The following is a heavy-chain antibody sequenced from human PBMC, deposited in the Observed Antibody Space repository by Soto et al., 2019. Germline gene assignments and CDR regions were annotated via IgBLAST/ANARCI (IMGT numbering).Heavy chain of an antibody. J-gene: IGHJ2*01. CDR1: GYIFTGYY. Sequence: QVQLVQSGAEVKKPGASVKVSCKASGYIFTGYYMHWVRQAPGQGLEWMGWINPNSGDTNYAQKFQAWVTMTRDTSISAAYMELSRLKSDDTAVYYCARTDGGPDWYFDLWGRGTLVTVSS. CDR2: INPNSGDT. CDR3: ARTDGGPDWYFDL. D-gene: IGHD2-15*01. V-gene: IGHV1-2*04.